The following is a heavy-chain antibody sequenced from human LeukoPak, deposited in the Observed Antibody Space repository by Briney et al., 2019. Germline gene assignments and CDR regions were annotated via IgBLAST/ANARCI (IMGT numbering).Heavy chain of an antibody. Sequence: SGPTLVKPSETLSLTCTVSGGSISSSSYYWGWIRQPPGKGLEWIGNIYYSGSTYYNPSLKSRVTISVDTSKNQFSLKLSSVAAADTAVYYCASYYGSGSYHYFDYWGQGTLVTVSS. CDR1: GGSISSSSYY. D-gene: IGHD3-10*01. J-gene: IGHJ4*02. CDR2: IYYSGST. V-gene: IGHV4-39*01. CDR3: ASYYGSGSYHYFDY.